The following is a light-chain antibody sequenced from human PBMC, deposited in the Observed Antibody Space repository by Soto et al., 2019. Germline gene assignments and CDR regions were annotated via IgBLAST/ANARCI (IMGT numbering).Light chain of an antibody. V-gene: IGKV1-27*01. CDR3: QKYNSAPRT. J-gene: IGKJ1*01. CDR2: DAS. CDR1: QGIRNY. Sequence: DIQMTQSPSSLSASIGDRVTITCRASQGIRNYLAWYQQKPGKVPKLLIYDASTLQSGVPSRFSGSGSGTDFTLTMTSLQPEDVATYYCQKYNSAPRTFGQGTRVEIK.